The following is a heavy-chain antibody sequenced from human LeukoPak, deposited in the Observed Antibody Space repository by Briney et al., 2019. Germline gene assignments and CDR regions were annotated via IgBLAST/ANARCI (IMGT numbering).Heavy chain of an antibody. CDR3: ARKSPTSGSYGWYFDY. J-gene: IGHJ4*02. V-gene: IGHV4-31*03. CDR2: IYYSGST. D-gene: IGHD1-26*01. Sequence: SQTLSLTCTVSGGSISNGVYYWSWIRQHPGKGLEWIGYIYYSGSTYYSPSLKSRLTMSVDTSNNQFSLNLRSVTAADTAIYYCARKSPTSGSYGWYFDYWGQGALVTVSS. CDR1: GGSISNGVYY.